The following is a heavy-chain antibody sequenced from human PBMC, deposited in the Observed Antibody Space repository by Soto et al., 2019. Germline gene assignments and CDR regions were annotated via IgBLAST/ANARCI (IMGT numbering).Heavy chain of an antibody. CDR3: ARRGRSGTFYYYCGMDV. Sequence: QVQLVQSGAEVKKPGSSVKVSCKASGGTFSSYAISWVRQAPGQGLEWMGGIIPIFGTANYAQKFQGRVTISADESTSTAYMELSSLRSEDTAVYYCARRGRSGTFYYYCGMDVWGQGTTVTVSS. J-gene: IGHJ6*02. CDR1: GGTFSSYA. CDR2: IIPIFGTA. D-gene: IGHD3-16*01. V-gene: IGHV1-69*12.